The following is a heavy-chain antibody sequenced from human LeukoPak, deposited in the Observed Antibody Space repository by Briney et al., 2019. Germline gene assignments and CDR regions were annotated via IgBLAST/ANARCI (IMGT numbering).Heavy chain of an antibody. D-gene: IGHD4-17*01. CDR2: IKQDGSEK. CDR3: ARDGGGVTTPYDAFDI. Sequence: GGSLRLSCAASGFTFSSYWMSWVRQAPGKGLEWVANIKQDGSEKYYVDSVEGRFTISRDNAKNSLYLQMNSLRAEDTAVYYCARDGGGVTTPYDAFDIWGQGTMVTVSS. V-gene: IGHV3-7*03. CDR1: GFTFSSYW. J-gene: IGHJ3*02.